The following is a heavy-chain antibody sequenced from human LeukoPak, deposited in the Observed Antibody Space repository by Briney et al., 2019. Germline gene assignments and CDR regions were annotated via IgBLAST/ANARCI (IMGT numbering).Heavy chain of an antibody. CDR3: ARAHSIASYYYGVDV. J-gene: IGHJ6*02. CDR2: IFYSGST. V-gene: IGHV4-39*07. Sequence: SETLSLTCTVSGGSVISGSSYWGWIRQPPGKGLEWIGNIFYSGSTYYNPSLQSRVTISVDTSQNQFSLTLSSVTAADTAVYYCARAHSIASYYYGVDVWGQGTTVTVSS. D-gene: IGHD6-13*01. CDR1: GGSVISGSSY.